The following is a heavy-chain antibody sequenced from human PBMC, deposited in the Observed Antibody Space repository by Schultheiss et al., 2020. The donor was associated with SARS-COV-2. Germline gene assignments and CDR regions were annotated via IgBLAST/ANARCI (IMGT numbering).Heavy chain of an antibody. V-gene: IGHV4-61*05. CDR3: ASVGYCSSTSCYTDWFDP. CDR1: GVSISTSSYN. Sequence: SETLSLTCTVSGVSISTSSYNWGWIRQPPGKGLEWIGYMYYSGGTNYNPSLKSRVTISVDTSKNQFSLNLSSVTAADTAVYYCASVGYCSSTSCYTDWFDPWGQGTLVTVSS. D-gene: IGHD2-2*02. CDR2: MYYSGGT. J-gene: IGHJ5*02.